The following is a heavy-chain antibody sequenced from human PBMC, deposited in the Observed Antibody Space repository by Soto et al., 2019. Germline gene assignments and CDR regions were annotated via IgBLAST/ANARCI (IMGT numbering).Heavy chain of an antibody. V-gene: IGHV3-7*03. CDR3: ARVVSGRDYGDSIDC. Sequence: GGSLRLSCVASGFTFSRYWLTWVRQAPGKGLEWLANIKEDGSEIYYVDSVKGRFTTSRDNAKNSLYLQMNSLRAEDTAVYYCARVVSGRDYGDSIDCWGRGTLVTVSS. CDR1: GFTFSRYW. D-gene: IGHD4-17*01. J-gene: IGHJ4*02. CDR2: IKEDGSEI.